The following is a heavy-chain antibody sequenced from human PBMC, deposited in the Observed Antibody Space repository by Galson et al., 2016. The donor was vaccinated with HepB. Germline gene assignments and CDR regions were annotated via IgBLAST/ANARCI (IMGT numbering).Heavy chain of an antibody. CDR1: GVSISSGGYY. D-gene: IGHD3-22*01. J-gene: IGHJ4*02. CDR2: IYYSGST. Sequence: TLSLTCTVSGVSISSGGYYWSWIRQHPGKGLEWIGYIYYSGSTYYNPSLKSRVTISVDTSKNQFSLRLTSVTAADTAVYYCARQALGDRSGFYDFDYWGQGTRVTVSS. V-gene: IGHV4-31*03. CDR3: ARQALGDRSGFYDFDY.